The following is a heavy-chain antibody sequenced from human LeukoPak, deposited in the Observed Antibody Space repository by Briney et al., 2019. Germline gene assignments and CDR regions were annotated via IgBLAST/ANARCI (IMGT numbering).Heavy chain of an antibody. D-gene: IGHD4-17*01. CDR3: ARGYMTTVTSLDY. CDR2: IYYSGST. CDR1: GGSISSYY. J-gene: IGHJ4*02. Sequence: PSETLSLTCTVSGGSISSYYWSWIRQPPGKGLEWIGYIYYSGSTNYNPSLKSRVTISVDTSKNQFSLKLSSVTAADTAVYYCARGYMTTVTSLDYWGQGTLVIVSS. V-gene: IGHV4-59*01.